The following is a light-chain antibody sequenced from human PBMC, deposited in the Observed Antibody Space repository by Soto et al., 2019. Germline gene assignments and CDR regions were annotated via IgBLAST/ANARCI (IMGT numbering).Light chain of an antibody. CDR3: QQYGSSPPIT. Sequence: EVVLTQSPGTLSLSPGERATLSCRASQSLRRNYIAWYQQRPGRAPRLLIYGAYSRATGIPDTFSGSGSGTDFSLTISRLEPEDFAVYYCQQYGSSPPITCGQGTRLEI. J-gene: IGKJ5*01. CDR2: GAY. V-gene: IGKV3-20*01. CDR1: QSLRRNY.